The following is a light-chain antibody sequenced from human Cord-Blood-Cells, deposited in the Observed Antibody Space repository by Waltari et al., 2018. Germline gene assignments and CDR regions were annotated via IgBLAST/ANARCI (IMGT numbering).Light chain of an antibody. CDR3: CSYAGSYV. CDR1: SSDVGGYNY. J-gene: IGLJ1*01. CDR2: DVS. Sequence: QSALTQPRSVSGSPGKSVTISCTGTSSDVGGYNYVSWYQQHPGKAPKLMIYDVSKRPSGVPDRCSGSKSGHTASLTISGLQAEDEADYYCCSYAGSYVFGTGTKVTVL. V-gene: IGLV2-11*01.